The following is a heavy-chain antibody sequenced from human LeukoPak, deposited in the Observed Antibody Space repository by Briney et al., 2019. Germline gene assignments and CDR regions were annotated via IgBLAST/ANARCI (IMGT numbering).Heavy chain of an antibody. CDR3: ARERSGYDGVYYFDY. J-gene: IGHJ4*02. D-gene: IGHD5-12*01. V-gene: IGHV4-59*01. Sequence: SETLSLTCTVSGDSISSYYWSWIRQPPGKGLEWIGYIYYSGSTNYNPSLKSRVTISVDTSKNQFSLKLSSVTAADTAVYYCARERSGYDGVYYFDYWGQGTLVTVSS. CDR2: IYYSGST. CDR1: GDSISSYY.